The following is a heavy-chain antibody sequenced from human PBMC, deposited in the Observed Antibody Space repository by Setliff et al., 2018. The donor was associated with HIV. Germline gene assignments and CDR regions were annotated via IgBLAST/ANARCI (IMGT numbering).Heavy chain of an antibody. Sequence: TSETLSLTCAVYGGSFSGYYWSWIRQPPGKGLEWIGEINHSGSTNYNPSLKSRVTISVDTSKNQFSLKLSSVTAADTAVYYCARVGGRGGSSWYLGTKVGRKYGMDVWGQGTTVTVSS. CDR1: GGSFSGYY. V-gene: IGHV4-34*01. CDR3: ARVGGRGGSSWYLGTKVGRKYGMDV. J-gene: IGHJ6*02. D-gene: IGHD6-13*01. CDR2: INHSGST.